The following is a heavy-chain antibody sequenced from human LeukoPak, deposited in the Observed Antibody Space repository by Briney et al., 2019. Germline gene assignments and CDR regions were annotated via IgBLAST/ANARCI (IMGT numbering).Heavy chain of an antibody. CDR3: ARALYRGDY. D-gene: IGHD2-2*02. Sequence: ASVKVSCKASGYTFTSYYMLWVRQAPGEGLEWMGIIDPSGCSTSYAQKFQGRVTMTRDTSTSTVYMELSSLRSEDTAVYYCARALYRGDYWGQGTLVTVSS. CDR1: GYTFTSYY. CDR2: IDPSGCST. J-gene: IGHJ4*02. V-gene: IGHV1-46*01.